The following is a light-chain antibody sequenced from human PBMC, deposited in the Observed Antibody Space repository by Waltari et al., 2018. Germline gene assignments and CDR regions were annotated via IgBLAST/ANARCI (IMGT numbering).Light chain of an antibody. J-gene: IGLJ3*02. Sequence: QSALTQPASVSGSPGPPITISCTGTSRHVGGYNYFSWYQQHPGKAPKLMIYEVSNRPSGVSNRFSGSKSGNTASLTISGLQAEDEADYYCSSYTSSSTPNWVFGGGTKLTVL. CDR3: SSYTSSSTPNWV. CDR1: SRHVGGYNY. CDR2: EVS. V-gene: IGLV2-14*01.